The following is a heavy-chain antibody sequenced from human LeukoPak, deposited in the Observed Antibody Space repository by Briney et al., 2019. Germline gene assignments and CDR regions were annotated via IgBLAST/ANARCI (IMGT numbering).Heavy chain of an antibody. Sequence: SETLSLTCTVSGGTISSYYWSWIRQPPGKGLEWIGYIYYSGSTNYNPSLKSRVTISVDTYKNQFSLKLSSVTAADTAVYYCARGGSSGAFDIWGQGTMVTVSS. CDR1: GGTISSYY. J-gene: IGHJ3*02. CDR2: IYYSGST. V-gene: IGHV4-59*01. CDR3: ARGGSSGAFDI. D-gene: IGHD1-26*01.